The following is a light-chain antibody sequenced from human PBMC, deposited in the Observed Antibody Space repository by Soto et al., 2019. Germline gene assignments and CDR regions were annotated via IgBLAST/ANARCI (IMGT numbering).Light chain of an antibody. Sequence: QSVLTQPPSASGTPGQRVTISCSGSSSNIGSNTVNWYQQLPGTAPKLLIYSNNQRPSGVPDRFSGSKSGTSASLAISGLQSEDEADYYCAAWDDSLKGYVFGTGTKATV. CDR3: AAWDDSLKGYV. CDR2: SNN. V-gene: IGLV1-44*01. CDR1: SSNIGSNT. J-gene: IGLJ1*01.